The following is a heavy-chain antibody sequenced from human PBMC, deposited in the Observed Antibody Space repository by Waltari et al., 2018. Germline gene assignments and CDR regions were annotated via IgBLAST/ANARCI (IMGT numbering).Heavy chain of an antibody. V-gene: IGHV3-23*01. Sequence: EVQLLESGGGLVQPGGSLRLSCAASGFTFSSYAMSWVRQAPGKGLEWVSAISGSGGSTYYADSVKGRFTISRDNSKNTLYLQMNSLRAEDTAVYYCANSGYSSGWSEVDYWGQGTLVTVSS. D-gene: IGHD6-19*01. CDR2: ISGSGGST. CDR3: ANSGYSSGWSEVDY. J-gene: IGHJ4*02. CDR1: GFTFSSYA.